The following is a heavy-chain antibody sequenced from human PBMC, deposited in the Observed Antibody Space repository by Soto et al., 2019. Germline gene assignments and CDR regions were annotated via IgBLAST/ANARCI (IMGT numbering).Heavy chain of an antibody. CDR1: RGSISSSSYY. D-gene: IGHD3-10*01. CDR3: ARHGKRITKARGVLGAFDI. CDR2: IYYSGST. J-gene: IGHJ3*02. Sequence: ASLSLTCTVCRGSISSSSYYGGWIRQPPGKGLEWIGSIYYSGSTYYNPSLKSRVTISVDTSKNQFSLKLSSVTAADTAVYYCARHGKRITKARGVLGAFDIWAQRTMVTVSS. V-gene: IGHV4-39*01.